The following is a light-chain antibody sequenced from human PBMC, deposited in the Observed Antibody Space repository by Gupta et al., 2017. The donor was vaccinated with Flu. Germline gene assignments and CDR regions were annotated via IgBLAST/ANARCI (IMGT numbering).Light chain of an antibody. CDR3: GTWDSSRSAWV. J-gene: IGLJ3*02. Sequence: GNNYVSWYQPLPGTAPNLLIYENNKTPPGIPARISGSKSGTSATLGITGVQTGDEADYYCGTWDSSRSAWVFGGGTKLTVL. CDR2: ENN. V-gene: IGLV1-51*02. CDR1: GNNY.